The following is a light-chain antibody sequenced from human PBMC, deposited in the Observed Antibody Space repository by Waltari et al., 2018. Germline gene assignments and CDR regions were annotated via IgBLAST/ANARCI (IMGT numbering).Light chain of an antibody. J-gene: IGKJ4*01. CDR1: QNIYTN. V-gene: IGKV3D-15*01. CDR2: GVS. Sequence: ETVMTQSPATLSVSPGERVTLSCRASQNIYTNLAWYQQKPGHAPRVLVYGVSTRASGIPVRFSGSGSGTEFTLTISSLQSEDCAVYFCQQYYGWPLTFGGGSKVEVK. CDR3: QQYYGWPLT.